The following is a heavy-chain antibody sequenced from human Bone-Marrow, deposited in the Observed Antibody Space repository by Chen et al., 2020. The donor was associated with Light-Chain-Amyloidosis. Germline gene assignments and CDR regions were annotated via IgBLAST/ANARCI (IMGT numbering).Heavy chain of an antibody. CDR1: GFTFSSYW. Sequence: EVQLVESGGGLVQPGGSLRLSCVASGFTFSSYWMHWVRQAPGKGLVWVSRINTDGSSTSYADSVKGRFTISRDNAKNTLFLQMSSLRAGDTAVYYCARDSDCRSTSCYPLGTFDIWGQGTMVTVSS. CDR3: ARDSDCRSTSCYPLGTFDI. CDR2: INTDGSST. J-gene: IGHJ3*02. D-gene: IGHD2-2*01. V-gene: IGHV3-74*01.